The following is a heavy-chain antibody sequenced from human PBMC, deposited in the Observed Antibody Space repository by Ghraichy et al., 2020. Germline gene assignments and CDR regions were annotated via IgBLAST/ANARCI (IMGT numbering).Heavy chain of an antibody. CDR1: GYSISSGYY. Sequence: SETLSLTCTVSGYSISSGYYWGWIRQPPGKGLEWIGSIYHSGSTYYNPSLKSRVTISVDTSKNQFSLKLSSVTAADTAVYYCARAGEGYREDYYGSGPGGGMHYYYMDVWGKGTTVTVSS. V-gene: IGHV4-38-2*02. CDR3: ARAGEGYREDYYGSGPGGGMHYYYMDV. J-gene: IGHJ6*03. CDR2: IYHSGST. D-gene: IGHD3-10*01.